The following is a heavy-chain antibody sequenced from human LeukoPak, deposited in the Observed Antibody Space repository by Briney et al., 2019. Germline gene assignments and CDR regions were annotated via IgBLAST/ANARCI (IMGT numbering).Heavy chain of an antibody. CDR2: IIPIFGTA. D-gene: IGHD3-22*01. CDR1: GGTFSSYA. J-gene: IGHJ4*02. CDR3: ARGRDYYDSSGYYLGYFDY. V-gene: IGHV1-69*13. Sequence: SVKVSCKASGGTFSSYAISWVRQAPGQGLEWMGGIIPIFGTANYAQKFQGRVTITADESTSTAYMELSSLRSEDTAVYYCARGRDYYDSSGYYLGYFDYWGQGTLVTVSS.